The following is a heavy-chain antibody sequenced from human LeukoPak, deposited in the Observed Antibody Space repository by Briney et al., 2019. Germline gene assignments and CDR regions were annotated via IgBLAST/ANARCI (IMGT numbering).Heavy chain of an antibody. V-gene: IGHV4-59*01. CDR2: IYYSGST. CDR1: GGSISSYY. CDR3: AREDLVLGATDY. Sequence: PSETLSLTCTASGGSISSYYWSWIRQPPGKGLEWIGYIYYSGSTNYNPSLKSRVTISVDTSKNQFSLKLSSVTAADTAVYYCAREDLVLGATDYWGQGTLVTVSS. J-gene: IGHJ4*02. D-gene: IGHD1-26*01.